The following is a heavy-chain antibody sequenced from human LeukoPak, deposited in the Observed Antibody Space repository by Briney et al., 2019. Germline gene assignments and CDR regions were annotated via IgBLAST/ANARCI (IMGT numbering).Heavy chain of an antibody. CDR3: ARGLAYYDILTGYYPLYYFDY. CDR1: GYTFTGYY. D-gene: IGHD3-9*01. CDR2: INPNSGGT. V-gene: IGHV1-2*04. J-gene: IGHJ4*02. Sequence: WASVKVSCTASGYTFTGYYMHWVRQAPGQGLEWMGWINPNSGGTNYAQKFQGWVTMTRDTSISTAYMELSRLRSDDTAVYYCARGLAYYDILTGYYPLYYFDYWGQGTLVTVSS.